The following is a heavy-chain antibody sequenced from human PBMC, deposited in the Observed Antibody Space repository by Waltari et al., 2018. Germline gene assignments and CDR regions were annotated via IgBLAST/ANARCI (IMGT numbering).Heavy chain of an antibody. CDR2: ISSSGGST. CDR1: GFTFSGYA. V-gene: IGHV3-23*01. J-gene: IGHJ4*02. Sequence: EVQLLESGGGLVQPGGSLRLSCAASGFTFSGYAMRWVRQAPGKGLEWVSGISSSGGSTYYADSVKGRFTISRDSSKNTLYLRMKILRADDTAVYYCAKDYGETTYLYYFDYWGQGTLVTVSS. D-gene: IGHD4-17*01. CDR3: AKDYGETTYLYYFDY.